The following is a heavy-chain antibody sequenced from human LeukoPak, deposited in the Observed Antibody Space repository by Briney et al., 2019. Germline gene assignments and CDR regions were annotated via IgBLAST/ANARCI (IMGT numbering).Heavy chain of an antibody. D-gene: IGHD6-13*01. Sequence: ASVKVSCKASGGTFSSYAISWVRQAPGQGLEWMGGIIPIFGTANYAQKFQGRVTITADESTSTAYMELSSLRSEDTAVYYCARDRLYSSSWYADSRGPFDYWGQGTLVTVSS. CDR2: IIPIFGTA. J-gene: IGHJ4*02. CDR3: ARDRLYSSSWYADSRGPFDY. V-gene: IGHV1-69*13. CDR1: GGTFSSYA.